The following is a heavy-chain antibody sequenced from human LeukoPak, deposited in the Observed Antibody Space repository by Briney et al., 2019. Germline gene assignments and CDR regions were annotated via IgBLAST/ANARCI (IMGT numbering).Heavy chain of an antibody. CDR1: GFTFSSYA. Sequence: GSLRLSCAASGFTFSSYAMSWVRPAPGKGLEWVSAISGSGGSTYYADSVKGRFTISRDNSKNTLYLQMNSLRAEDTAVYYCARGVRIAAAGYIDYWCQGTLVTVSS. D-gene: IGHD6-13*01. CDR3: ARGVRIAAAGYIDY. V-gene: IGHV3-23*01. CDR2: ISGSGGST. J-gene: IGHJ4*02.